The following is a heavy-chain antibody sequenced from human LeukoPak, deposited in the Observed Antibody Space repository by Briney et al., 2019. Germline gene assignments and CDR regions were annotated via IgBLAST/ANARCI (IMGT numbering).Heavy chain of an antibody. CDR3: ARNKIYYDFWSGYFATPDFDY. CDR2: IDTSGTTI. Sequence: PGGSLRLSCAASGFTFSSYEMTWVRQAPGKGLEWVSYIDTSGTTIYYADSVKGRFTISRDNAKNSLYLQMNSLRAEDTAVYYCARNKIYYDFWSGYFATPDFDYWGQGTLVTVSS. D-gene: IGHD3-3*01. V-gene: IGHV3-48*03. J-gene: IGHJ4*02. CDR1: GFTFSSYE.